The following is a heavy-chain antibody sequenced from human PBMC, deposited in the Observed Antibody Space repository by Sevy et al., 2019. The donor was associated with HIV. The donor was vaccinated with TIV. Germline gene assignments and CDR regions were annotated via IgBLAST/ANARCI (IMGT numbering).Heavy chain of an antibody. J-gene: IGHJ4*02. V-gene: IGHV3-30*14. Sequence: GGSLRLSCAASGFTFSDYSMHWVRQAPGKGLEWVAVISYDGRNNKYNVASGKGRFTISRANSKNTLFLQMNSLRAEDSAIYYCARDRGEILRSAFDYWGQGTLVTVSS. D-gene: IGHD3-16*01. CDR2: ISYDGRNNK. CDR3: ARDRGEILRSAFDY. CDR1: GFTFSDYS.